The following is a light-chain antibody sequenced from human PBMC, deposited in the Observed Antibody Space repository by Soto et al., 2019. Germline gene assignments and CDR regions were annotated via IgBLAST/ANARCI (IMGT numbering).Light chain of an antibody. J-gene: IGKJ1*01. CDR1: QSVSSY. V-gene: IGKV3-11*01. CDR2: DAS. Sequence: EIVLTQSPATLSLSPGERATLSCRASQSVSSYLAWYQQKPGQAPRLLIYDASNSATGIPARFSGSGSGTDFTLTISSLEPEDFAVYYCQQRSDWPRTFGQVTKVEIK. CDR3: QQRSDWPRT.